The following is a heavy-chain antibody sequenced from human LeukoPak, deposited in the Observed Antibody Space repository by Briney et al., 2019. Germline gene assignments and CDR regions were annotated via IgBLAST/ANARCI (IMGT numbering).Heavy chain of an antibody. CDR3: ARGRDHGFDI. CDR2: ITSGAETI. Sequence: GGSLRLSCAASGFTFSSYEMNWVRQAPGKGLEWISFITSGAETISYAGSVRGRFTISRDNAKNSLYLQMNNLRDEDTAVYYCARGRDHGFDIWGQGTMVTVSS. V-gene: IGHV3-48*03. CDR1: GFTFSSYE. J-gene: IGHJ3*02.